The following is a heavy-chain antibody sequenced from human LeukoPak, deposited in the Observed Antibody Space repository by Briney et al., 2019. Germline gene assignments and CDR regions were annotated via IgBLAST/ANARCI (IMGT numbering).Heavy chain of an antibody. CDR2: IWYDGSNK. D-gene: IGHD1-14*01. V-gene: IGHV3-33*01. Sequence: PGRSLRLSCAVSGSTFSSYGMHRVRQAPGKGLEWVAVIWYDGSNKYYADSVKGRFTISRDNSKNTLYLQMNSLRAEDTAVYYCAREETGNPGGYWGQGTLVTVSS. CDR1: GSTFSSYG. CDR3: AREETGNPGGY. J-gene: IGHJ4*02.